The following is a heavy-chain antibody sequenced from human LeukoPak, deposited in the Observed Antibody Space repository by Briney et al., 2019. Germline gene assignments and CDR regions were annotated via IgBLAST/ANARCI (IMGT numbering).Heavy chain of an antibody. J-gene: IGHJ4*02. D-gene: IGHD3-9*01. V-gene: IGHV5-51*01. CDR2: IYPGDSDT. CDR1: GYSFTSYC. CDR3: ARLTDYDILTGYSYYFDY. Sequence: GESLKISCKDTGYSFTSYCIGWVRQMPGKGLEWMGIIYPGDSDTRYSPSFQGQVTISADKSISTAYLQWSSLKASDTAMYYCARLTDYDILTGYSYYFDYWGQGTLVTVSS.